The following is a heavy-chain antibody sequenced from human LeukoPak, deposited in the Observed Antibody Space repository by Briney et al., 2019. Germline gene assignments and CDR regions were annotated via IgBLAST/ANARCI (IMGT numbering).Heavy chain of an antibody. V-gene: IGHV4-4*08. CDR2: VYHSGST. CDR3: ARVKRLDSFYYYYGMDV. CDR1: GGSIMSYY. Sequence: SETLSLTCTVSGGSIMSYYWSWIRQPPGKGLEWIGYVYHSGSTNYNPSLQSRVTISVDTSKNQFSLHLTSVTAADTAVYYCARVKRLDSFYYYYGMDVWGQGTTVTVSS. J-gene: IGHJ6*02. D-gene: IGHD3/OR15-3a*01.